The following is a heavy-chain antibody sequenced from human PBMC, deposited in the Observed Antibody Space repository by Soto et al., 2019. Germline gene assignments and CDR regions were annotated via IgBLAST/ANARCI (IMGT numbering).Heavy chain of an antibody. CDR1: GYSFTSYG. V-gene: IGHV1-18*01. Sequence: QVQLVQSGAEVKKPGASVKVSCKASGYSFTSYGISWVRQAPGQGLEWMGWISAYNGNTNYAQKLQGRVTMTTDTTTSIGYMELRSLRSDDTAVYYCARDNGFGESDVWGQGTTVTVSS. CDR2: ISAYNGNT. J-gene: IGHJ6*02. D-gene: IGHD3-10*01. CDR3: ARDNGFGESDV.